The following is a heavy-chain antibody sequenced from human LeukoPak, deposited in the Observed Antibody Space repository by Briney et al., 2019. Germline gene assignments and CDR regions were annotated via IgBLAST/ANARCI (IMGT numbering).Heavy chain of an antibody. CDR2: ISSSSSYI. Sequence: GGSLGLSCAASGFTFSIYSMNWVRQAPGKGLEWVSSISSSSSYIYYADSVKGRFTISRDNAKNSVYLQMNSLRAEDTAVYYCARGYDSGSGSYFDSWGQGTLVTVSS. CDR3: ARGYDSGSGSYFDS. V-gene: IGHV3-21*01. CDR1: GFTFSIYS. D-gene: IGHD3-10*01. J-gene: IGHJ4*02.